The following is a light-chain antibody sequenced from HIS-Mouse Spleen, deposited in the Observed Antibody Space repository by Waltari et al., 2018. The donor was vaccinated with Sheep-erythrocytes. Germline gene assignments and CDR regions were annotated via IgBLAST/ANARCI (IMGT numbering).Light chain of an antibody. V-gene: IGKV1-9*01. Sequence: DIQLTQSPSFLSASVGDRVTITCRASPGISIYLAWYQQKPGKAPKLLIYAASTLQSGVPSRFSGSGSGTEFTLTISSLQPEDFATYYCQQLNSYPALTFGGGTKVEIK. J-gene: IGKJ4*01. CDR2: AAS. CDR1: PGISIY. CDR3: QQLNSYPALT.